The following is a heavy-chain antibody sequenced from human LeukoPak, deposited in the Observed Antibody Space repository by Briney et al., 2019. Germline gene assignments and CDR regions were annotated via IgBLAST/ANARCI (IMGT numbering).Heavy chain of an antibody. D-gene: IGHD5-18*01. CDR2: INHSGST. CDR3: ARHGGYSYPDWIHYYFYY. V-gene: IGHV4-34*01. J-gene: IGHJ4*02. CDR1: GGSFSGYY. Sequence: SETLSLTCAVYGGSFSGYYWSWIRQPPRKGLEWIGEINHSGSTNYNPSLKSRVTISVDTSKNQFSLKLSSVTAADTAVYYCARHGGYSYPDWIHYYFYYWGQGTLVTVSS.